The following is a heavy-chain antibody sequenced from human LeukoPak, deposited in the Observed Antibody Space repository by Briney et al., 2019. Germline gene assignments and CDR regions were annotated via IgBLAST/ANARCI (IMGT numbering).Heavy chain of an antibody. CDR1: GYTFIRNS. D-gene: IGHD1-26*01. CDR3: AREESIGRYQFLHDY. Sequence: ASVKVSCKASGYTFIRNSISWVRQAPGQGLEWMGWISPYNENRKYLQKLQGRVTLSTDTSTSTAYMELRSLTSDDTAVYYCAREESIGRYQFLHDYWGQGTLVTVSS. CDR2: ISPYNENR. V-gene: IGHV1-18*01. J-gene: IGHJ4*02.